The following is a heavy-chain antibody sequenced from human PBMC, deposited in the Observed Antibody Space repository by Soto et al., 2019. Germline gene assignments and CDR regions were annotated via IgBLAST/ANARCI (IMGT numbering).Heavy chain of an antibody. CDR2: IYFRGSS. V-gene: IGHV4-30-4*01. CDR3: ARVPIVGVTGYGGFNI. CDR1: GGSIASGDSY. D-gene: IGHD1-26*01. Sequence: QVQLEESGPGLVKPSQTLSLTCTVSGGSIASGDSYWSWIRQSPGKSLEWIGFIYFRGSSYHKASLESRLAISIDLSKNQFSLNLTSVTAADTAVYYCARVPIVGVTGYGGFNIWCQGTPVIVSS. J-gene: IGHJ3*02.